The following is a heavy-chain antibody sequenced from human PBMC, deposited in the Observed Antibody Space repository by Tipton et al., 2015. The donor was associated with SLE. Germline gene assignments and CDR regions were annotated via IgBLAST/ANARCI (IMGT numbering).Heavy chain of an antibody. CDR1: GFTFSNYA. D-gene: IGHD3-3*01. Sequence: SLRLSCAASGFTFSNYAMRWVRQAPGKVMEWVSGINGSGDRTYYIDSVKGRFTVSRDNSKNSLYLQMNGLRAEDTAVYYCARSPVDYWDGYSAWGQGTLVSVSS. J-gene: IGHJ4*02. CDR2: INGSGDRT. CDR3: ARSPVDYWDGYSA. V-gene: IGHV3-23*01.